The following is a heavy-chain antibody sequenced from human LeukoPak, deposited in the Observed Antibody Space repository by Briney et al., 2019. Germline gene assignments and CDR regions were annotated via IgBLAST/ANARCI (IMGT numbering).Heavy chain of an antibody. CDR1: GYTFTGYY. J-gene: IGHJ4*02. D-gene: IGHD3-22*01. Sequence: APVKVSCKASGYTFTGYYMHWVRQAPGQGLEWMGWINPNSGGTNYAQKFQGRVTMTRDTSISTAYMELSRLRSDDTAVYYCARADYYDSRRFDYWGQGTLVTVSS. V-gene: IGHV1-2*02. CDR3: ARADYYDSRRFDY. CDR2: INPNSGGT.